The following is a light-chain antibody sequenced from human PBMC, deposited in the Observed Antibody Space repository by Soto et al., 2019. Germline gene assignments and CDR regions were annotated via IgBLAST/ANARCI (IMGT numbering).Light chain of an antibody. V-gene: IGKV1-5*01. CDR2: DAS. J-gene: IGKJ1*01. Sequence: DIQMTQSPSTLSASVGDRVIITCRASQTIRSWLAWYQQKPGRAPKVLIYDASTLESGVPSRFSGSGSGTEFTLTISSLQPDDFATYYCQQYKGYWTFGQGTKVEIK. CDR1: QTIRSW. CDR3: QQYKGYWT.